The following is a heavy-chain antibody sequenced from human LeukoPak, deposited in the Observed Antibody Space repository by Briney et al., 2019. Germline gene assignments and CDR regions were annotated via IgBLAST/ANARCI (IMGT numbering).Heavy chain of an antibody. D-gene: IGHD3-10*02. Sequence: PGGSLRLSCTVSGFTVSSDSMSWVRQAPGKGLEWVSFIYSGGSTHYSDSVKGRFTISRDNSKNTLYLQMNSLRAEDTAVYYCAKSITMLSSGLDAFDIWGQGTMVTVSS. CDR3: AKSITMLSSGLDAFDI. V-gene: IGHV3-53*01. CDR2: IYSGGST. CDR1: GFTVSSDS. J-gene: IGHJ3*02.